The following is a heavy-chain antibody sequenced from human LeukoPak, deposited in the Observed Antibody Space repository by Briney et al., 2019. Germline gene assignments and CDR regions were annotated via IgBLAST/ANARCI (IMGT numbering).Heavy chain of an antibody. V-gene: IGHV3-48*01. J-gene: IGHJ4*02. CDR1: GFIFSGYS. D-gene: IGHD2-2*01. CDR2: ISSESTTI. CDR3: ARVLLPGAG. Sequence: GGSLRLSCVVSGFIFSGYSMIWVRQHPGKGLECISFISSESTTIEYADSVKGRFTISRDDANNSLFLTMNNLRADDTAVYYCARVLLPGAGWGQGTLVTVSS.